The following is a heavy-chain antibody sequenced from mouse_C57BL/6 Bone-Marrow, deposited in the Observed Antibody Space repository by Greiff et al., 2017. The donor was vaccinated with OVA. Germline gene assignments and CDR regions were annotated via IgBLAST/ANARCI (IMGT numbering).Heavy chain of an antibody. CDR2: LYPGSGSI. CDR3: ARHEEDPITTQYYYAMDY. V-gene: IGHV1-62-2*01. D-gene: IGHD1-1*01. Sequence: QVQLKESGAELVKPGASVKLSCKASGYTFTEYTIHWVKQRSGQGLEWIGWLYPGSGSIKYNEKFKDKATLTADKSTSTVYMELSRLTSEDSAVYFCARHEEDPITTQYYYAMDYWGQGTSVTVSS. CDR1: GYTFTEYT. J-gene: IGHJ4*01.